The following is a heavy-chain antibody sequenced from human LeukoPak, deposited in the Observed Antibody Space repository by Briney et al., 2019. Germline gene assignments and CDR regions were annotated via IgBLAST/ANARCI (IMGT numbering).Heavy chain of an antibody. D-gene: IGHD3-16*01. J-gene: IGHJ4*02. V-gene: IGHV3-7*04. CDR1: GFXFSSSW. Sequence: GGSLRLSCVASGFXFSSSWITWVRQAPGKGLEWVASIKQDESEKYYVDSVKGRFTISRDNAKNSLYLQMNSLRGDDTGVYYCARNYGDYWGQGTLVTVSS. CDR3: ARNYGDY. CDR2: IKQDESEK.